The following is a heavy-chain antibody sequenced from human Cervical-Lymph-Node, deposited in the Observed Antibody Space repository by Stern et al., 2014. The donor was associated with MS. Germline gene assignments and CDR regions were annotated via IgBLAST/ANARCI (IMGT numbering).Heavy chain of an antibody. V-gene: IGHV5-51*01. D-gene: IGHD1-26*01. J-gene: IGHJ6*02. CDR3: ARHGRDYGMDV. CDR2: VYPDDTDT. Sequence: EVQLVESGAGVTKPGESLKISCKASGYSFTTYWIAWVRQMPGKGPEWVGGVYPDDTDTKYRPSFQGPVTLSADKSITPAYLQWSSLKASDTAMYYCARHGRDYGMDVWGQGTTVTVSS. CDR1: GYSFTTYW.